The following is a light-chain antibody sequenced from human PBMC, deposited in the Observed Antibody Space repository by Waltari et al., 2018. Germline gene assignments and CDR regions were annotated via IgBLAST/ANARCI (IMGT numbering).Light chain of an antibody. CDR3: QVWDSSSDHPWV. CDR1: NIETKS. CDR2: YDS. V-gene: IGLV3-21*04. J-gene: IGLJ3*02. Sequence: SYVLTQPPSMSVPPGETASISCGGYNIETKSVHWYQQRPGQAPVLVMYYDSDRPSGIPERFFCSNTEDTATLTISRIEAGDEADYYCQVWDSSSDHPWVFGGGTKLTVL.